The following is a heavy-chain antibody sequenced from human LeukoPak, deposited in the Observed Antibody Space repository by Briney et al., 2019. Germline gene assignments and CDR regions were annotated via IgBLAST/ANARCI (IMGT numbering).Heavy chain of an antibody. D-gene: IGHD3-16*01. Sequence: QSGGSLRLSCAASGFTFSNYGMHWVRQAPGKGLEWVTFIHYDENSKYYADSVKGRFTISRDNSKNTVYLEMSSLRVDDTAVYYCARDSWGWDRWGQGTLVIVSS. CDR1: GFTFSNYG. J-gene: IGHJ4*02. CDR3: ARDSWGWDR. CDR2: IHYDENSK. V-gene: IGHV3-30*02.